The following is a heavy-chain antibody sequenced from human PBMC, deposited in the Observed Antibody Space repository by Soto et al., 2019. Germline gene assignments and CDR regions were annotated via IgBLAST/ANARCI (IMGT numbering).Heavy chain of an antibody. CDR1: GFTFSSYG. D-gene: IGHD3-22*01. CDR3: ARMYYYDSSGYLDY. CDR2: IWYDGSNK. V-gene: IGHV3-33*01. J-gene: IGHJ4*02. Sequence: QVQLVESGGGVVQPGRSLRLSCAASGFTFSSYGMHWVRQAPGKGLEWVAVIWYDGSNKYYADSVKGRFTISRDNSKNTLYLQMNSLRAEDTAVYYCARMYYYDSSGYLDYWGQGTLVTVSS.